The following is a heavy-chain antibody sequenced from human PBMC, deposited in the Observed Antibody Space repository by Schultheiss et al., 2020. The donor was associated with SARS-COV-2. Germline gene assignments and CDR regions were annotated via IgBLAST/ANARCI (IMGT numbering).Heavy chain of an antibody. J-gene: IGHJ5*02. Sequence: SQTLSLTCAVYGGSFSGYYWSWIRQPPGKGLEWIGEINHSGSTNYNPSLKSRVTISVDTSKNQFSLKLSSVTAADTAVYYCARHVKDIVVVPAAMLSRGYNWFDPWGQGTLVTVSS. V-gene: IGHV4-34*01. CDR1: GGSFSGYY. CDR3: ARHVKDIVVVPAAMLSRGYNWFDP. CDR2: INHSGST. D-gene: IGHD2-2*01.